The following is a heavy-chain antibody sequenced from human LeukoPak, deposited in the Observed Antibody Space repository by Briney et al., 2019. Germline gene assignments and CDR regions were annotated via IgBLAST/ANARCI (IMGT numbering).Heavy chain of an antibody. CDR1: GFTFSSYA. D-gene: IGHD2-2*01. CDR2: ISDSGFSA. Sequence: PGGSLRLSCAASGFTFSSYAMAWVRQAPGKGLEWVSTISDSGFSASSADSVKGRFIISRDNSKNTLYLQMNSLRAEDTAVYYCARDGEYCTSTGCYYPFWGQGTLVTVSS. CDR3: ARDGEYCTSTGCYYPF. J-gene: IGHJ4*02. V-gene: IGHV3-23*01.